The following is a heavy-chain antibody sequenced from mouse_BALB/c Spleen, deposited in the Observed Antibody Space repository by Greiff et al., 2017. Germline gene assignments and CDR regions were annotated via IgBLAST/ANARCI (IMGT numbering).Heavy chain of an antibody. CDR3: ARKSGSAY. V-gene: IGHV14-3*02. CDR2: IDPANGNT. CDR1: GFNIKDTY. D-gene: IGHD1-1*01. Sequence: VQLKESGAELVKPGASVKLSCTASGFNIKDTYMHWVKQRPEQGLEWIGRIDPANGNTKYDPKFQGKATITADTSSNTAYLQLSSLTSEDTAVYYCARKSGSAYWGQGTTLTVSS. J-gene: IGHJ2*01.